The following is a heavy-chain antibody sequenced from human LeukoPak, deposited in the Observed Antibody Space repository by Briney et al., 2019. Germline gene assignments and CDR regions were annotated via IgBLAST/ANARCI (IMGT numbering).Heavy chain of an antibody. D-gene: IGHD3-22*01. CDR2: IIPIFGTA. Sequence: PGSSVKVSCKASGGTFSSYAISWVRQAPGQGLEWMGGIIPIFGTANYAQKFQGRVTITTDESTSTAYMELSSLRSEDTAVYYCARVSYYDSSGDTADYWGQETLVTVSS. J-gene: IGHJ4*02. CDR1: GGTFSSYA. CDR3: ARVSYYDSSGDTADY. V-gene: IGHV1-69*05.